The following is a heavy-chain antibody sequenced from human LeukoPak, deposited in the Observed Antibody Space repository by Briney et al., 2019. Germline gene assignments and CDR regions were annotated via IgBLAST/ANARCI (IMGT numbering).Heavy chain of an antibody. Sequence: PGGSLRLSCAGSGFFFSDYVMHWVRQAPGKGLEWVAVISYDGSSKYYADSVKGRFTISRDNSKNTLYLQMNSLRAEDTAVYYCARARSSYGYGDAFDIWGQGTMVTVSS. J-gene: IGHJ3*02. CDR3: ARARSSYGYGDAFDI. CDR1: GFFFSDYV. V-gene: IGHV3-30*04. CDR2: ISYDGSSK. D-gene: IGHD5-18*01.